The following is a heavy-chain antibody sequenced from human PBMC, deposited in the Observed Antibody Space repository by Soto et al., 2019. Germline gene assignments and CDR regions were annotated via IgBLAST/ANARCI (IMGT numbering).Heavy chain of an antibody. CDR2: INHSGST. V-gene: IGHV4-34*01. CDR1: GGSFSGYY. J-gene: IGHJ5*02. CDR3: ARAPFRYCSGGSCYPNWFDP. D-gene: IGHD2-15*01. Sequence: PSETLSLTCAVYGGSFSGYYWSWIRQPPGKGLEWIGEINHSGSTNYNPSLKSRVTISVDTSKNQFSLKLSSVTAADTAVYYCARAPFRYCSGGSCYPNWFDPWGQGTLVTVS.